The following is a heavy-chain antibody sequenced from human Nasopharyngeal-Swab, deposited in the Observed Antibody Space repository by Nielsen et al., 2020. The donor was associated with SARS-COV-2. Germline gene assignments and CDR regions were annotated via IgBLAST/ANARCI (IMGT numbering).Heavy chain of an antibody. CDR3: ARHATPAISWESFDI. V-gene: IGHV5-51*01. CDR1: GDSFTTYW. CDR2: IFVSDSDT. J-gene: IGHJ3*02. Sequence: GESLKISCKGSGDSFTTYWIAWVRQMPGKGLEWVGIIFVSDSDTRYSPSFQGQVTISADKSVSIAYLQFGSLKASDTAMYYCARHATPAISWESFDIWGHGTTVSVSS. D-gene: IGHD6-13*01.